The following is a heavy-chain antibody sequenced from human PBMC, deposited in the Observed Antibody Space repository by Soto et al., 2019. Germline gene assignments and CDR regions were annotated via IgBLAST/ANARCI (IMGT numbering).Heavy chain of an antibody. J-gene: IGHJ2*01. CDR3: AKDVWGGLGYCSGGSCYGGHFDL. CDR2: ISWNSGSI. D-gene: IGHD2-15*01. CDR1: GFTFDDYA. Sequence: EVQLVESGGGLVQPGRSLRLSCAASGFTFDDYAMHWVRQAPGKGLEWVSGISWNSGSIGYADSVKGRFTISRDNAKNSLYLQMNSLRAEDTALYYCAKDVWGGLGYCSGGSCYGGHFDLWGRGTLVTVSS. V-gene: IGHV3-9*01.